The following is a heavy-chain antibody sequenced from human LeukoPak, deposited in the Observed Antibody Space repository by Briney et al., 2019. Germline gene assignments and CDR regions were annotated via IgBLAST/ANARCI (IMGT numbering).Heavy chain of an antibody. J-gene: IGHJ4*02. V-gene: IGHV3-30*02. CDR3: SKEREMVRGVMSYETPIQDAY. CDR1: GFTFSSYG. Sequence: GGSLRLSCAASGFTFSSYGMHWVRQAPGKGLEWVAFIRYDGSNKYYADSVKGRFTISRDNSKNTLYLQMNSLRAEDTAVYYLSKEREMVRGVMSYETPIQDAYWGQGTLVTVSS. D-gene: IGHD3-10*01. CDR2: IRYDGSNK.